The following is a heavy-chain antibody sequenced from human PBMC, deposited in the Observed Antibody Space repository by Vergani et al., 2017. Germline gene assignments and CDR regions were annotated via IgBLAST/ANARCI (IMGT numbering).Heavy chain of an antibody. Sequence: EVQLVESGGGLVQPGGSLKLSCAASGFTFSGSAMHWVRQASGKGLEWVGRIRSKANSYATAYAASVKGRFTISRDDSKNTAYLQMNSLKTEDTAVYYCTRLHYDILTGYYTGYYYYYMDVWGKGP. V-gene: IGHV3-73*02. J-gene: IGHJ6*03. CDR1: GFTFSGSA. CDR3: TRLHYDILTGYYTGYYYYYMDV. D-gene: IGHD3-9*01. CDR2: IRSKANSYAT.